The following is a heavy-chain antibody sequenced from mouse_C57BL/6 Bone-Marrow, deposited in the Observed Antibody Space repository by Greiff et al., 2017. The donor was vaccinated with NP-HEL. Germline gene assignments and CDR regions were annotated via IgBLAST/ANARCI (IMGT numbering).Heavy chain of an antibody. D-gene: IGHD2-4*01. V-gene: IGHV5-16*01. CDR1: GFTFSDYY. J-gene: IGHJ3*01. CDR2: INYDGSST. Sequence: EVHLVESEGGLVQPGSSMKLSCTASGFTFSDYYMAWVRQVPEKGLEWVANINYDGSSTYYLDSLKSRFIISRDNAKNILYLQMSSLKSEDTATYYCARVEDYPWFAYWGQGTLVTVSA. CDR3: ARVEDYPWFAY.